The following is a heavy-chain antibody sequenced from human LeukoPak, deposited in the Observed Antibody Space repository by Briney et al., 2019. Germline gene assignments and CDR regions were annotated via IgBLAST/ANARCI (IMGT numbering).Heavy chain of an antibody. CDR2: IRYDGSNK. V-gene: IGHV3-30*02. J-gene: IGHJ4*02. D-gene: IGHD1-26*01. CDR1: GFSLSDFW. Sequence: GGSLRLSCAASGFSLSDFWMHWVRQAPGKGLEWVAFIRYDGSNKYYADSVKGRFTISRDNSKNTLYLQMNSLRAEDTAVYYCAKETPYSGSYFDYWGQGTLVTVSS. CDR3: AKETPYSGSYFDY.